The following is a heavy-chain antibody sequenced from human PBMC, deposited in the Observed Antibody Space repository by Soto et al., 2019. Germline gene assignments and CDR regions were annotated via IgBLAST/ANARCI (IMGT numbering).Heavy chain of an antibody. J-gene: IGHJ4*02. D-gene: IGHD3-3*01. CDR1: GGSISSDQW. Sequence: QVQLQESGPGLVKPSGTLSLTCAVSGGSISSDQWWTWVRQPPGKGLEWIGDIHHTKVTNYDPSLMSRVTISADTSKSQFSLRLTSVTAADTAMYYCATRYFWDFHWGQGILVTVSS. V-gene: IGHV4-4*02. CDR3: ATRYFWDFH. CDR2: IHHTKVT.